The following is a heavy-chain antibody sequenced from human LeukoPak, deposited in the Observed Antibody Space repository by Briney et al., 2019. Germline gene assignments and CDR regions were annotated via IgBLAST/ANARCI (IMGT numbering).Heavy chain of an antibody. CDR3: GNEAIIAGAFDI. CDR1: GFTFDDYA. J-gene: IGHJ3*02. Sequence: PGRSLRLSCAASGFTFDDYAMHWVRQAPGKGLEWVSGISWNSGSIGYADSVKGRFTISRDNAKNSLYLQMNSLRAEDMALYYCGNEAIIAGAFDIWGQGTMVTVSS. V-gene: IGHV3-9*03. CDR2: ISWNSGSI. D-gene: IGHD6-13*01.